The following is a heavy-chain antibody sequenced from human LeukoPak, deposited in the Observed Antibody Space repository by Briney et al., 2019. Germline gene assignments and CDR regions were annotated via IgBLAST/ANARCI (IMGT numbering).Heavy chain of an antibody. V-gene: IGHV4-38-2*02. Sequence: SETLSLTCTVSGYSISSGYYWGWIRQPPGKGLEWIGSIYHSGSTYYNPSLKSRVTISVDTSKNQFSLKLSSVTAADTAVYYCARGGIAVAGMEGEFDYWGQGTLVTVSS. CDR1: GYSISSGYY. CDR3: ARGGIAVAGMEGEFDY. CDR2: IYHSGST. D-gene: IGHD6-19*01. J-gene: IGHJ4*02.